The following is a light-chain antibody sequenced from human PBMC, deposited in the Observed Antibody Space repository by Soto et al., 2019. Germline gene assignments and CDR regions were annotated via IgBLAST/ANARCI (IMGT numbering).Light chain of an antibody. CDR1: QSVSSY. CDR3: QQRSDWPLT. Sequence: EIVLTQSPATLSLSPGERANLSCRASQSVSSYLAWYQQKPGQAPRLLIYDASNRATGIPARFSGIGSGTDYTLTISSLEPGDFAVYYCQQRSDWPLTFGAGTKVEI. CDR2: DAS. J-gene: IGKJ4*01. V-gene: IGKV3-11*01.